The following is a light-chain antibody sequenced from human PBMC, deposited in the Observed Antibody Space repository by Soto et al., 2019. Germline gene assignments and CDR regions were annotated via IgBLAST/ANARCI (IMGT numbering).Light chain of an antibody. J-gene: IGKJ1*01. V-gene: IGKV1-5*03. CDR1: HIISSW. Sequence: DIQMTQSPSTLSTTVGNKVTITCRASHIISSWLAWYQQKPGKAPKLLIYKASSLESGVPSRFSGSGSGTEFTLTISSVQPDDFATYHCQQYNSFPWTFGQGTKV. CDR2: KAS. CDR3: QQYNSFPWT.